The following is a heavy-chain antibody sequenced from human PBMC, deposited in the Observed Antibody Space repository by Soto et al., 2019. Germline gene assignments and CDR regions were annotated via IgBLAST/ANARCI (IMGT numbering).Heavy chain of an antibody. CDR2: IIPIFGTA. D-gene: IGHD3-22*01. Sequence: ASVKVSCKASGGTFSSYAISWVRQAPGQGLELMGGIIPIFGTANYAQKFQGRVTITADESTSTAYMELSSLRSEDTAVYYCARGPYYYDSSGYYPVYYFDYWGQGTLVTVSS. CDR3: ARGPYYYDSSGYYPVYYFDY. CDR1: GGTFSSYA. J-gene: IGHJ4*02. V-gene: IGHV1-69*13.